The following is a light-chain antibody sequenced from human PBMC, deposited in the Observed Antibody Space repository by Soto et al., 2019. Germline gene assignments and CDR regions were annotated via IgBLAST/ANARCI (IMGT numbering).Light chain of an antibody. CDR1: QSVSSY. V-gene: IGKV3-11*01. J-gene: IGKJ1*01. Sequence: EIVLTQSPATLSLSPGERATLSCRASQSVSSYLAWYQQKPGQAPRLLIYDASIRATGIPVRFSGSGSGTDFTLTISSLEPEDFAVFYCQQRSNWPRTFGQGTKVEIK. CDR3: QQRSNWPRT. CDR2: DAS.